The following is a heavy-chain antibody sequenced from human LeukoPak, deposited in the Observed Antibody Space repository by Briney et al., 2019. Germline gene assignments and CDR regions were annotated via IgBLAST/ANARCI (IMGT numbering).Heavy chain of an antibody. CDR3: AKDRRVVYYMDV. Sequence: GGSLRLSCAASGFTFSSYNMNWVRQAPGMGLEWVSAISGSGGSTSYADSVKGRFTISRDNSKNTLYLQMNSLRAEDTAVYYCAKDRRVVYYMDVWGKGTTVTISS. J-gene: IGHJ6*03. V-gene: IGHV3-23*01. CDR2: ISGSGGST. CDR1: GFTFSSYN. D-gene: IGHD2-15*01.